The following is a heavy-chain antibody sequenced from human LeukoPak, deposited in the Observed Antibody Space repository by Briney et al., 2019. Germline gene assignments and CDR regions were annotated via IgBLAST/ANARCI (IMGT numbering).Heavy chain of an antibody. Sequence: ASVKVSCKASGYSFTTYGFSWVRQAPGQGLEWMGWISAYNGNTNYAQRLQGRVTMTTDTSTSTVYMELRSLRSDDTAVYYCARVRYSSGWKLDYWGQGTLVTVSS. CDR3: ARVRYSSGWKLDY. J-gene: IGHJ4*02. V-gene: IGHV1-18*01. D-gene: IGHD6-19*01. CDR2: ISAYNGNT. CDR1: GYSFTTYG.